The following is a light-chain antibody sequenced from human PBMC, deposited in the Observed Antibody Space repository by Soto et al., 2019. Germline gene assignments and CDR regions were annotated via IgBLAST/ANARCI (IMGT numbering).Light chain of an antibody. CDR3: TSYSRYRVLV. CDR1: SSGVGGYNY. V-gene: IGLV2-14*01. Sequence: LSQPASVSGSPGQSITISCAGTSSGVGGYNYVSWYQQHPGKAPKLMISEVSNRPSGVSNRFSGSKSGNTASLTISGLQAEDEADYYCTSYSRYRVLVFGGGTKVTVL. J-gene: IGLJ3*02. CDR2: EVS.